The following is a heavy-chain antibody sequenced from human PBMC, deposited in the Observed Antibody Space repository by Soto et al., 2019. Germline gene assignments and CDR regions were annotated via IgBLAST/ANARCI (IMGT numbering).Heavy chain of an antibody. V-gene: IGHV3-30-3*01. J-gene: IGHJ4*02. CDR2: IAYDGSSQ. Sequence: QVQLVDSGGGMVQPGTSLRLSCAASGFIFSNHAMHWVRQAPGKGLEWVAGIAYDGSSQYYADSVRGRFTISRDNSRNTLYLQMSSLRVEHTAVYYCVGELSSRRLDYWGQGTLVTVSS. D-gene: IGHD3-16*02. CDR1: GFIFSNHA. CDR3: VGELSSRRLDY.